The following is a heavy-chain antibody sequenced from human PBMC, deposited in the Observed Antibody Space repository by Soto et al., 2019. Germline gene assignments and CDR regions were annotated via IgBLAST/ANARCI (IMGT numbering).Heavy chain of an antibody. Sequence: GASVKVSCKASGGTFSSYAISWVRQAPGQGLEWMGGIIPIFGTANYAQKFQGRVTITADESTSTAYMELSSLRSEDTAVYYCERVPDSRGYFYYYYYGMEVWGQGTTVTVS. CDR1: GGTFSSYA. D-gene: IGHD3-22*01. V-gene: IGHV1-69*13. J-gene: IGHJ6*02. CDR2: IIPIFGTA. CDR3: ERVPDSRGYFYYYYYGMEV.